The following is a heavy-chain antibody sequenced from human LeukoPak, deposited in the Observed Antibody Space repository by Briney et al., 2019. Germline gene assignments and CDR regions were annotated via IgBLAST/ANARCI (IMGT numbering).Heavy chain of an antibody. V-gene: IGHV3-30-3*01. D-gene: IGHD4-23*01. CDR1: GFTFSSFA. J-gene: IGHJ4*02. CDR3: ARARSVGPPTGFDY. Sequence: PGWSLRLSCAASGFTFSSFAMHWVRQAPGKGLEWVAVISYDASNKFYADSVQGRLTISRDNSKNTLFLQMNSLGAEDTAVFYCARARSVGPPTGFDYWGQGTLVTVSS. CDR2: ISYDASNK.